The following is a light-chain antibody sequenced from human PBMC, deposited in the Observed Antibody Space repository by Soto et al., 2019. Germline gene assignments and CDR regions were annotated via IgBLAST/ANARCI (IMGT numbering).Light chain of an antibody. CDR2: EVS. J-gene: IGLJ1*01. V-gene: IGLV2-14*01. CDR3: SSYTSSSPYV. CDR1: SSDVGGYNY. Sequence: TISCTGTSSDVGGYNYVSWYQQHPGKAPKLMIYEVSNRPSGVSYRFSGSKSGNTASLTISGLQAEDEADYYCSSYTSSSPYVFGTGTKVTVL.